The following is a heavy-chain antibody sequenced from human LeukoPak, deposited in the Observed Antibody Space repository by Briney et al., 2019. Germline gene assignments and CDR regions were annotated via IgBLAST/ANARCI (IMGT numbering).Heavy chain of an antibody. CDR3: ARLGRYYYDSSGYYCADY. J-gene: IGHJ4*02. D-gene: IGHD3-22*01. V-gene: IGHV5-51*03. CDR2: IYPGDSDT. CDR1: GYSFTSYW. Sequence: TGESLKISCKGSGYSFTSYWIGWVRQMPGKGLEWMGIIYPGDSDTRYSPSFQGQVTISADKSISTAYLQWSSLKASDTAMYYCARLGRYYYDSSGYYCADYWGQGTLVTVSS.